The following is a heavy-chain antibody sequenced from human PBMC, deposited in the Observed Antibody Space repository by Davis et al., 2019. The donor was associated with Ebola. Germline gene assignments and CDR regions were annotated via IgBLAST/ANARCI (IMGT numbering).Heavy chain of an antibody. V-gene: IGHV3-23*01. CDR2: ITGSGT. D-gene: IGHD1-26*01. CDR3: ARQQSGSYSL. Sequence: GESLKISCAASGFTFSSYTMSWVRQAPGQGLEWVSAITGSGTYYTDSVKGRFTISRDDSKNTLYLQMNSLRAEDTAVYYCARQQSGSYSLWGQGTPVSVSS. CDR1: GFTFSSYT. J-gene: IGHJ4*02.